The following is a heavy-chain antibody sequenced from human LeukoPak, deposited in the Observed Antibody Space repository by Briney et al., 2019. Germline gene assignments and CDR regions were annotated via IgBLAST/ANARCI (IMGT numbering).Heavy chain of an antibody. J-gene: IGHJ4*02. CDR2: ISAASHGI. Sequence: GGSLRLSCAASGFTLSSYEMNWVRQAPGKGLEWISHISAASHGIKYVASVKGRFTISRDNAKNSVFLQMTSLRPEDTAVYYCARSGYDSSGYRIEDYWGQGTLVTVSS. CDR1: GFTLSSYE. D-gene: IGHD3-22*01. CDR3: ARSGYDSSGYRIEDY. V-gene: IGHV3-48*01.